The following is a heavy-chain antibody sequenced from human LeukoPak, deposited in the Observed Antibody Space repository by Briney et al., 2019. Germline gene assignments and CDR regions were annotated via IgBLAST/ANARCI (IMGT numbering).Heavy chain of an antibody. D-gene: IGHD6-19*01. Sequence: PGGSLRLSCAASGFTFSTYWMTWVRQAPGKGLEWVANIKPDGSQIYYVDSVKGRFTISRDNSKNTLYLQMNSLRAEDTAVYYCARESIAVASYYYYYMDVWGKGTTVTISS. CDR2: IKPDGSQI. J-gene: IGHJ6*03. V-gene: IGHV3-7*01. CDR3: ARESIAVASYYYYYMDV. CDR1: GFTFSTYW.